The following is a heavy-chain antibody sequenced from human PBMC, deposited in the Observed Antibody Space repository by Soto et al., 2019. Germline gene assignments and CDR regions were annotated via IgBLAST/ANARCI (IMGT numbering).Heavy chain of an antibody. Sequence: QVQLVQSGAEVKKPGASVKVSCKASGYTFTSYGISWVRQAPGQGLEWMGWISAYNGNTNYAQKLQGRVTMTTDTSTSTADMELRSLRSDDTAVYYCAREPRVTMVRGVIIHFDYWGQGTLVTVSS. CDR2: ISAYNGNT. CDR3: AREPRVTMVRGVIIHFDY. V-gene: IGHV1-18*01. D-gene: IGHD3-10*01. J-gene: IGHJ4*02. CDR1: GYTFTSYG.